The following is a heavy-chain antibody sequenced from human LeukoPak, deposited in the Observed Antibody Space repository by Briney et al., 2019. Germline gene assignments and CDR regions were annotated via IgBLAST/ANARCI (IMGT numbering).Heavy chain of an antibody. Sequence: GGSLRLSCAASGFTFSSYAMHWVRQAPGKGLEWVAVISYDGSNKYYADSVKGRFTISRDNSKNTLYLQMNSLRAEDTAVYYCARDQSSWFSAVIGAFDIWGQGTMVTVSS. CDR1: GFTFSSYA. J-gene: IGHJ3*02. D-gene: IGHD6-13*01. V-gene: IGHV3-30*04. CDR2: ISYDGSNK. CDR3: ARDQSSWFSAVIGAFDI.